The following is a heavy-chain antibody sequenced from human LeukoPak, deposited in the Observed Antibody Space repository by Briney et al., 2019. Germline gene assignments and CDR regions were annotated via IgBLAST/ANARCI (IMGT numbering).Heavy chain of an antibody. Sequence: GGSLRLSCAASGFAFSDYWMHWVRQAPGKGLVWVSRMNSDGGTTTYADSVQGRFTISRDSAKNTLYLQMNSLRVEDTAVYYCARGSNGWHGIDYWGQGTLVTVSS. CDR1: GFAFSDYW. V-gene: IGHV3-74*01. J-gene: IGHJ4*02. CDR2: MNSDGGTT. D-gene: IGHD6-19*01. CDR3: ARGSNGWHGIDY.